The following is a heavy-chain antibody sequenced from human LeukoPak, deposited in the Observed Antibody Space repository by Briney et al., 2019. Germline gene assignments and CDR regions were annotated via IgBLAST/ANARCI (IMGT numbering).Heavy chain of an antibody. J-gene: IGHJ4*02. D-gene: IGHD1-26*01. V-gene: IGHV3-74*01. Sequence: GRCLRLSCAASGFTFSSSWIHWVRPAPGKGLVWVSRVNKDGSVIDYAESVKGRFGISRDNAKNTLYLQMNSLRVEDTAIYYCVKVRGRARVGYFDYWGQGALVTVSS. CDR1: GFTFSSSW. CDR3: VKVRGRARVGYFDY. CDR2: VNKDGSVI.